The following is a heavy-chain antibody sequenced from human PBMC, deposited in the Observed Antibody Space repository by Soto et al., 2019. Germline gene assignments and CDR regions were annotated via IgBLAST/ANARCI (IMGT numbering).Heavy chain of an antibody. Sequence: QVRLVQSGAEVKKPGSSVNLSCKASGGTFSNLAINWVRQAPGQGLEWMGGITPLLGAADYAQKFQGRVSIISDESTTTIDMERRSLKSHDTAMYYWATDGQITLLGVVSAPYAIDVWGQGTTVTVSS. V-gene: IGHV1-69*05. CDR2: ITPLLGAA. D-gene: IGHD3-3*01. J-gene: IGHJ6*02. CDR3: ATDGQITLLGVVSAPYAIDV. CDR1: GGTFSNLA.